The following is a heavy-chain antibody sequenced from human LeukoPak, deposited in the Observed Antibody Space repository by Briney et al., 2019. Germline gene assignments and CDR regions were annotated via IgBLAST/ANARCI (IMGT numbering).Heavy chain of an antibody. CDR2: ISWNSGSI. D-gene: IGHD3-22*01. V-gene: IGHV3-9*03. CDR1: GFTFDDYA. J-gene: IGHJ4*02. CDR3: AKSPYDSSGYLDY. Sequence: GGSLRLSCAASGFTFDDYAMHWVRQAPGKGLEWVSGISWNSGSIGYADSVKGRFTISRDNAKNSLYLQMSSLRAEDMALYYCAKSPYDSSGYLDYWGQGTLVTVSS.